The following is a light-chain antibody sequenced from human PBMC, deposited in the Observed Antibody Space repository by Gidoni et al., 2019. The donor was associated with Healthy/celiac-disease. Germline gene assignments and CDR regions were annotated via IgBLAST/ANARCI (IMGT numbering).Light chain of an antibody. J-gene: IGKJ3*01. V-gene: IGKV3-11*01. CDR3: QQRSNWPPFT. Sequence: EIVLTQSPATLSLSPGERATLSCRASQSVSSYLAGYQQKPGQAPRLLIYDASNRATGIPARFSGSGSGTDVTLTISSLEPEEFAVYYCQQRSNWPPFTFGPGTKVDIK. CDR2: DAS. CDR1: QSVSSY.